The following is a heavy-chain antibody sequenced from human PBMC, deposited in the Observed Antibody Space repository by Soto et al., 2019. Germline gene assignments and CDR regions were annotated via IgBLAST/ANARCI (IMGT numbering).Heavy chain of an antibody. CDR1: GFTCGDYA. D-gene: IGHD5-12*01. CDR3: SRGGSYAFDI. CDR2: IRSKAYGGTT. Sequence: PGGSLRLSCTASGFTCGDYAMSWFRLAPGKGLEWVGFIRSKAYGGTTEYAASVKGKFTISRDDSKSIAYLQMNSLKTEDTAVYYCSRGGSYAFDIWGQGTMVTVSS. V-gene: IGHV3-49*03. J-gene: IGHJ3*02.